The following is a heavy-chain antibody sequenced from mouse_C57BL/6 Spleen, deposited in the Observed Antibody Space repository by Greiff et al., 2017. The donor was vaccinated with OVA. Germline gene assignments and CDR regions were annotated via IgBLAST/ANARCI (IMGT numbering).Heavy chain of an antibody. CDR3: ASDYKDMDY. J-gene: IGHJ4*01. Sequence: QVQLKQSGPELVKPGASVKISCKASGYAFSSSWMNWVKQRPGKGLAWIGRIYPGAGDTNYNGKFKGKATLTADKPSSTAYMQLSSLTSEDSAVYFCASDYKDMDYWCQGTSVTVSS. V-gene: IGHV1-82*01. D-gene: IGHD2-12*01. CDR1: GYAFSSSW. CDR2: IYPGAGDT.